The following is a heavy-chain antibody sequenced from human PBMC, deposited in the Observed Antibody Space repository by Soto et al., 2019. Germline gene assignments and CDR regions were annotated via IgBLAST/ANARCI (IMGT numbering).Heavy chain of an antibody. CDR1: GGSISSYYW. CDR3: AHRELQTFDY. V-gene: IGHV2-5*08. Sequence: TLSLTCTVSGGSISSYYWSWIRQPPGKALEWLALIYWDDDKRYSPSLKSRLTISKDTSKNQVVLTMTNMDPVDTATYYCAHRELQTFDYWGQGTLVTVSS. D-gene: IGHD1-7*01. J-gene: IGHJ4*02. CDR2: IYWDDDK.